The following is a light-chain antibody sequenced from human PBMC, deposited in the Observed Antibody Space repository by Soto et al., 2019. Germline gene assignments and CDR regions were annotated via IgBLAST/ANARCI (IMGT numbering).Light chain of an antibody. CDR2: DVN. V-gene: IGLV2-11*01. CDR1: SSDIGGYNY. Sequence: QSALTQSRSVSGSPGQSVTISCTGTSSDIGGYNYVSWYQQHPGKAPKLMIYDVNQRPSGVPDRCSGSKSGNTASLTISGLQAEADADYYCCSSAGSYTSVFGGWPKLTV. J-gene: IGLJ3*02. CDR3: CSSAGSYTSV.